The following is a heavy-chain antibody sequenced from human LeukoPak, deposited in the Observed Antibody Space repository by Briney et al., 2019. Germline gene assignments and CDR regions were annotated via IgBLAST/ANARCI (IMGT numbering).Heavy chain of an antibody. CDR2: ISSSGSTI. V-gene: IGHV3-48*03. Sequence: GGSLRLSCAASGFTFSSYEMNWVRQAPGKGLEWVSYISSSGSTIYYADSVKGRLTISRDNAKNSLYLQMNSLRAEDTAVYYCAREAGSSWFAPLDYWGQGTLVTVSS. CDR1: GFTFSSYE. J-gene: IGHJ4*02. CDR3: AREAGSSWFAPLDY. D-gene: IGHD6-13*01.